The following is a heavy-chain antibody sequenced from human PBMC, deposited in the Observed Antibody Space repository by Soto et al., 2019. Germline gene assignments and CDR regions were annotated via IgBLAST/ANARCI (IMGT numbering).Heavy chain of an antibody. V-gene: IGHV3-73*02. CDR2: IRSKGNTYAT. CDR1: GFALSGST. J-gene: IGHJ6*02. Sequence: EVQLVETGGGLVQPGGSLKLSCAASGFALSGSTMHWVRQASGKGLEWVGRIRSKGNTYATSYAASVQGRFPISRDVSKNTAFLEMNSLKTEDTAVYYCTKPIPASVYYYGMDVWGQGTTVTVSS. D-gene: IGHD2-2*01. CDR3: TKPIPASVYYYGMDV.